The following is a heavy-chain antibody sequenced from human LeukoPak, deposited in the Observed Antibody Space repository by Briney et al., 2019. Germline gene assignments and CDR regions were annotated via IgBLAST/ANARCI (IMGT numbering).Heavy chain of an antibody. Sequence: GGSLRLSCAASGFTFSSNRMHWVRQAPGKGLVWVSHINSDGSGTNYADSVKGRFTISRDNAKNTLYLQMNSLRAEDTAVYYCARGYCSGTSCYHNWFDPWGQGTLVTVSS. CDR1: GFTFSSNR. V-gene: IGHV3-74*01. J-gene: IGHJ5*02. D-gene: IGHD2-2*01. CDR3: ARGYCSGTSCYHNWFDP. CDR2: INSDGSGT.